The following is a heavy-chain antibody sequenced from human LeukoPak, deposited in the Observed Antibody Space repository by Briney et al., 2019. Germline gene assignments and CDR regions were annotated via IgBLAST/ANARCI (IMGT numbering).Heavy chain of an antibody. CDR1: GFPFSTYY. V-gene: IGHV3-7*01. CDR3: AFLVREPQH. CDR2: INNDGSDK. Sequence: GGSLRLSCTVSGFPFSTYYMGWHRQPPGKGLEWVAMINNDGSDKSYVDSLKGRFTISRDNAKNSLFLQMSSLTAEDTAVYYCAFLVREPQHWGRGTLVTVSS. J-gene: IGHJ1*01. D-gene: IGHD3-10*01.